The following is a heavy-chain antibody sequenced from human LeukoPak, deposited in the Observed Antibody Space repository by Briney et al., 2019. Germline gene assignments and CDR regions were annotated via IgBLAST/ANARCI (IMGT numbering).Heavy chain of an antibody. Sequence: GESLQISCKGSGYSFTSYWISWVRQLPGKGLEWMGRIDPSDSYTNYSPSFQGHVTISADKSISTAYLQWSSLKASDTAMYYCARGDCSSTSCYLRTAYYYYGMDVWGQGTTVTVSS. CDR2: IDPSDSYT. CDR3: ARGDCSSTSCYLRTAYYYYGMDV. CDR1: GYSFTSYW. D-gene: IGHD2-2*01. V-gene: IGHV5-10-1*01. J-gene: IGHJ6*02.